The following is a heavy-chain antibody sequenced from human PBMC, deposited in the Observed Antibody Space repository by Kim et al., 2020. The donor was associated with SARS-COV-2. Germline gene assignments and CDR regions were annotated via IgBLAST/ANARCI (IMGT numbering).Heavy chain of an antibody. CDR3: AGPGLLQ. CDR2: DGSST. D-gene: IGHD2-15*01. J-gene: IGHJ4*02. Sequence: DGSSTSYPDSVTGRFTISRDNAKNALDLQMNSLRAEDTAVYYCAGPGLLQWGQGTLVTVSS. V-gene: IGHV3-74*01.